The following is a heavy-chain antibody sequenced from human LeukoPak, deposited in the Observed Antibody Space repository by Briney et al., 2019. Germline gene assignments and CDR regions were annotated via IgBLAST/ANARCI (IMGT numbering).Heavy chain of an antibody. CDR1: GFTFSSYA. J-gene: IGHJ3*02. V-gene: IGHV3-30-3*01. Sequence: PGGSLRFSCAASGFTFSSYAMHWVRQAPGKGLEWVAVISYDGSNKYYADSVKGRFTISRDNSKNTLYLQMNSLRAEDTAVYYCARVYDSSGYLFDAFDIWDQGTMVTVSS. D-gene: IGHD3-22*01. CDR3: ARVYDSSGYLFDAFDI. CDR2: ISYDGSNK.